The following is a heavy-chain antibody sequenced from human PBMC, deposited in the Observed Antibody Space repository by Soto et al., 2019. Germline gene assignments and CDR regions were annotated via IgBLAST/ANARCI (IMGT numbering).Heavy chain of an antibody. CDR1: GGTFSSYA. CDR2: IIPIFGTA. V-gene: IGHV1-69*13. D-gene: IGHD3-16*01. CDR3: ARDPYVMITPATGGDAFDI. J-gene: IGHJ3*02. Sequence: SVKVSSKASGGTFSSYAIRWVRQAPGQGLEWMGGIIPIFGTANYAQKFQGRVTITADESTSTAYMELSSLRSEDTAVYYCARDPYVMITPATGGDAFDIWGQGTMVTVSS.